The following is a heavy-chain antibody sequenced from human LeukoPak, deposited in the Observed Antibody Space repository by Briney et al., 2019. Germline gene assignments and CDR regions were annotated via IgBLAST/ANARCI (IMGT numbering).Heavy chain of an antibody. J-gene: IGHJ4*02. V-gene: IGHV1-18*01. CDR1: GYTFTSFG. CDR3: ARADMVRDPYYFDY. Sequence: APVKVSCKASGYTFTSFGLSWVRQAPGQGLEWMGWISAYNGNTNYAQELQGRVTMTTDTSTSTAYMELRSLGSDDTAVYYCARADMVRDPYYFDYWGQGTLVTVSS. CDR2: ISAYNGNT. D-gene: IGHD3-10*01.